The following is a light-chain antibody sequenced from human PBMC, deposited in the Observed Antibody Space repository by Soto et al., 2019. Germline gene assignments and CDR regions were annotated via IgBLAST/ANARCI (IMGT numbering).Light chain of an antibody. Sequence: AIQLTQSPSSLSASVGDRVTITCRASQGISTYLALYQQRPGKAPKFLIYDASSLESGVPSRFSGSGSGTEFTLTISNLQPDDFATYYCQQYDNYPLTFGGGTKVDIK. CDR2: DAS. CDR3: QQYDNYPLT. CDR1: QGISTY. J-gene: IGKJ4*01. V-gene: IGKV1D-13*01.